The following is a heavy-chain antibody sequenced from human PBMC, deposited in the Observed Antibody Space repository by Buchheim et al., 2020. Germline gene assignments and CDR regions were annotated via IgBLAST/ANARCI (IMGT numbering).Heavy chain of an antibody. V-gene: IGHV1-2*02. CDR2: INPNSGGT. Sequence: QVQLVQSGAEMKKPGASVKVSCKASGYTFSGYYIHWVRQAPGQGLEWMGWINPNSGGTVYEQKFQGRVTMTRDTSISTAFMDLSRLTSDDTAVYYCARHVGATFWFDPWGQGTL. D-gene: IGHD1-26*01. CDR1: GYTFSGYY. J-gene: IGHJ5*02. CDR3: ARHVGATFWFDP.